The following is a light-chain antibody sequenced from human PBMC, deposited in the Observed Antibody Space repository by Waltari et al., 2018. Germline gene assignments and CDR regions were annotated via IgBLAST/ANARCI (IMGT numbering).Light chain of an antibody. Sequence: YVLTQPPSVSVTPGRTARIPCGGNHIGRKTVPWYQQKPGQAPVLVVYEDKERPSGIPERFSASNSGNTATLTISGVAAGDEADYYCQVWDRTGDHVIFGGGTKLTVL. V-gene: IGLV3-21*03. J-gene: IGLJ2*01. CDR2: EDK. CDR1: HIGRKT. CDR3: QVWDRTGDHVI.